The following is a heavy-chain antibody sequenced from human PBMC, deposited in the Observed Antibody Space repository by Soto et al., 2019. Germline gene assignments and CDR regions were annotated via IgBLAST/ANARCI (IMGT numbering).Heavy chain of an antibody. J-gene: IGHJ5*02. D-gene: IGHD4-17*01. CDR2: MYHSGST. CDR3: ARGGGDDGDNWFDP. V-gene: IGHV4-30-2*01. CDR1: GGSISSGGYT. Sequence: QLQLQESDSGLVKPSQTLSLTCAVSGGSISSGGYTWSWIRQPPGKGLEWIGYMYHSGSTYFNPSLKSRVTISVDRTKNQFSLRLTSVTAADTAVYYCARGGGDDGDNWFDPWGQGTLVTVSS.